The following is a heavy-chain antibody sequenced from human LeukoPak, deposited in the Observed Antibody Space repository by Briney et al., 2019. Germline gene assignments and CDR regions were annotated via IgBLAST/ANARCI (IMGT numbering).Heavy chain of an antibody. CDR3: ARAEHSSSWYYDYYYYTDV. Sequence: SETLSLTCTVSGGSISSYYWSWIRQPPGKGLEWIGYIYYSGSTNYNPSLKSRVTISVDTSKNQFSLKLSSVTAADTAVYYCARAEHSSSWYYDYYYYTDVWGKGTTATISS. D-gene: IGHD6-13*01. CDR1: GGSISSYY. CDR2: IYYSGST. J-gene: IGHJ6*03. V-gene: IGHV4-59*01.